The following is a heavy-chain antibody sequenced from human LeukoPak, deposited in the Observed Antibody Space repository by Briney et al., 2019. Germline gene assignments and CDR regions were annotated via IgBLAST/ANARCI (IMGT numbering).Heavy chain of an antibody. D-gene: IGHD3-16*01. J-gene: IGHJ3*01. CDR2: TRYDGSKK. Sequence: PGGSLRLSCAASGFIFHNYGMHWVRQAPGKGPEWVAFTRYDGSKKDYADSVKGRFTISRNNSKNMLYLQMNSLRSEDTAVYYCAKVSLVMTNDAFDVWGQGTMVIVSS. V-gene: IGHV3-30*02. CDR3: AKVSLVMTNDAFDV. CDR1: GFIFHNYG.